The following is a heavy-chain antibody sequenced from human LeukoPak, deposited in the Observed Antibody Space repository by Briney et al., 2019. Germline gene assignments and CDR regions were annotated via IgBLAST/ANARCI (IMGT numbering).Heavy chain of an antibody. V-gene: IGHV3-53*01. Sequence: AGGSLTLSCAASGFTVSSNYMSWVRQAPGKGLEWVTVLFSGGSTYYPDSVKGRFTISRDNSRNTLYLQMNSLRAEDTAVYYCARYYYGSGSYSFADYWGQGTLVTVSS. CDR2: LFSGGST. D-gene: IGHD3-10*01. CDR3: ARYYYGSGSYSFADY. CDR1: GFTVSSNY. J-gene: IGHJ4*02.